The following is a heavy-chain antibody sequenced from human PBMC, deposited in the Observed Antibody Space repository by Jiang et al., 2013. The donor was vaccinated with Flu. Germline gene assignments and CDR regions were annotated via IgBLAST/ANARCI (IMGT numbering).Heavy chain of an antibody. CDR1: GGSISSYY. CDR3: AREDTVYGMDV. D-gene: IGHD5-18*01. CDR2: IYYSGST. V-gene: IGHV4-59*01. Sequence: GLVKPSETLSLTCTVSGGSISSYYWSWIRQPPGKGLEWIGYIYYSGSTNYNPSLKSRVTISVDTSKNQFSLKLSSVTAADTAVYYCAREDTVYGMDVWGQGTTVTVSS. J-gene: IGHJ6*02.